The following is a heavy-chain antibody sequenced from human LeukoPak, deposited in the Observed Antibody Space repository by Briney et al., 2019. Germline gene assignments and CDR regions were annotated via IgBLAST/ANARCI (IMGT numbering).Heavy chain of an antibody. CDR2: IKQDESEK. D-gene: IGHD1-1*01. Sequence: PGGSLRLSCAASGFTYSSYWMRWVRQAPGKGLEWVANIKQDESEKYYVDSVKGRFTISRDNAKNSLYLQMNSLRAEDTAVYYCERDKIEGPTKLDYWGQGILVTVSS. CDR1: GFTYSSYW. CDR3: ERDKIEGPTKLDY. J-gene: IGHJ4*02. V-gene: IGHV3-7*01.